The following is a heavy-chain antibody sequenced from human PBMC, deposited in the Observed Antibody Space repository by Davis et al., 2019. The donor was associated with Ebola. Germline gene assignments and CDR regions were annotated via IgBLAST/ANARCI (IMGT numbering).Heavy chain of an antibody. CDR2: IYRSGST. J-gene: IGHJ5*02. D-gene: IGHD3-3*01. Sequence: MPSETLSLTCAVSGGSISSGGYSWSWIRQPPGKGLEWIAYIYRSGSTYYNPSLKSRVTISVDRSKNQFSLKLSSVTAADTAVYYCARGWHYYFWSGPRAWFDPWGQGTLVTVSS. CDR1: GGSISSGGYS. V-gene: IGHV4-30-2*01. CDR3: ARGWHYYFWSGPRAWFDP.